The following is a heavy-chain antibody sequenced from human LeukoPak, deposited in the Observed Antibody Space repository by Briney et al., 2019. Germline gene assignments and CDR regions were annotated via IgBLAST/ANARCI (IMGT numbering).Heavy chain of an antibody. V-gene: IGHV3-21*01. CDR1: GFTFNEYN. J-gene: IGHJ6*02. CDR2: ILSGSGNI. CDR3: ARDRWELPHYYYGLDV. Sequence: PGGSLRLSCATAGFTFNEYNMNWVRQAPGKGLEWVSSILSGSGNIYYADSVKGRFTISRDNAENSLHLQMNSLRADDTAVYYCARDRWELPHYYYGLDVWGQGTMVTVSS. D-gene: IGHD1-26*01.